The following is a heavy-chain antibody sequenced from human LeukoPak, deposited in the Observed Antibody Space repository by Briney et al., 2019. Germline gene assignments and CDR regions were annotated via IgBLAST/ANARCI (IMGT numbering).Heavy chain of an antibody. Sequence: GRSLRLSCAASGFTFSSYGMHWVRQAPGKGLEWVVVISYDGSNKYYADSVKGRFTISRDNSKNTLYLQMNSLRAEDTAVYYCAKDPPNSGSYLHYWGQGTLVTVSS. D-gene: IGHD1-26*01. J-gene: IGHJ4*02. CDR3: AKDPPNSGSYLHY. CDR1: GFTFSSYG. V-gene: IGHV3-30*18. CDR2: ISYDGSNK.